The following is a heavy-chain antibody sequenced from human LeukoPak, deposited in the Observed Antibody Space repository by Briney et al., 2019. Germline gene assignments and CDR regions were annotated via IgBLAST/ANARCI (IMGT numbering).Heavy chain of an antibody. CDR3: ARAPYSGTYMDTFDM. CDR1: SDSISSYY. J-gene: IGHJ3*02. Sequence: SETLSLTCTVSSDSISSYYWNWIRQPPGEGLEWIGYIYYSGITNYNPSLKSRVTISADTSKKQFSLNLSSVTAADTAVYYCARAPYSGTYMDTFDMWGQGTMVTASS. CDR2: IYYSGIT. D-gene: IGHD1-26*01. V-gene: IGHV4-59*12.